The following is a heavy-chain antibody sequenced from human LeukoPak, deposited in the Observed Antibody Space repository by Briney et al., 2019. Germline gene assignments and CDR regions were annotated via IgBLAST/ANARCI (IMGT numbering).Heavy chain of an antibody. CDR3: ARRNYYDSSGYYRFFDY. D-gene: IGHD3-22*01. V-gene: IGHV4-34*01. J-gene: IGHJ4*02. CDR1: GGSFSGYY. CDR2: INHSGST. Sequence: SETLSLTCAVYGGSFSGYYWSWIRQPPGKGLEWIGEINHSGSTNYNPSLKSRVTISVDTSKNQFSLKLSSVTAADTAVYYCARRNYYDSSGYYRFFDYWGQGTLVTVSS.